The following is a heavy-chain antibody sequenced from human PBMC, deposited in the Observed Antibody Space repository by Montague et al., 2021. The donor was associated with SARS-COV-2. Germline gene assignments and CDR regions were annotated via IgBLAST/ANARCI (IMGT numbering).Heavy chain of an antibody. CDR3: ARLRDGVVPSPILGVGPYYSYYFIDV. CDR1: SGSFSGYH. CDR2: INHGGIT. V-gene: IGHV4-34*01. Sequence: SETLSLTSAVYSGSFSGYHWNWIRQPPGKGLEWIGEINHGGITNYNPSLKSRLTISADTSKNQFSLKLTSVAAADTAVYYCARLRDGVVPSPILGVGPYYSYYFIDVWGKGTTVTVSS. D-gene: IGHD3-10*01. J-gene: IGHJ6*03.